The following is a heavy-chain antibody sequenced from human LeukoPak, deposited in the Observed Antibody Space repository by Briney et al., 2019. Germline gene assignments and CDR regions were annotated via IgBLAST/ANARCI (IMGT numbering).Heavy chain of an antibody. D-gene: IGHD6-13*01. CDR1: GYTFTSYA. CDR3: ARDRRDSSLFDY. J-gene: IGHJ4*02. V-gene: IGHV1-3*01. CDR2: INAGNGNT. Sequence: ASVKVSCRASGYTFTSYAMHWVRQAPGQRLGWMGWINAGNGNTKYSQKFQGRVTITRDTSASTAYMELSSLRSEDTAVYYCARDRRDSSLFDYWGQGTLVTVSS.